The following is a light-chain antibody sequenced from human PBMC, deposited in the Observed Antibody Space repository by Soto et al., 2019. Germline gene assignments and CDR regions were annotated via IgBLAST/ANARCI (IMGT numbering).Light chain of an antibody. Sequence: DIQVTQSPSSLSASVGARATITCRASQTISTSLNWYQQKPGKAPKLLIYAASTLQSGAPSRFSGSGSGTDFTLAITGLQPADVATYYCQQTYSTPPFTFGPGTKVHIK. CDR1: QTISTS. J-gene: IGKJ3*01. V-gene: IGKV1-39*01. CDR3: QQTYSTPPFT. CDR2: AAS.